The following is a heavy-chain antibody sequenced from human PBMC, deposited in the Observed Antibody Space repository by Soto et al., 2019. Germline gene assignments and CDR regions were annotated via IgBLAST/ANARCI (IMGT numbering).Heavy chain of an antibody. J-gene: IGHJ4*02. CDR3: ARPRYDGSGTPFDH. CDR1: GFTFSSYW. D-gene: IGHD3-22*01. Sequence: GESLKISCAASGFTFSSYWMHWVRQAPGKGLVWVSRLNGDGSTTSYADSVKDRFIISRDNAKNMLYLQMNSLRAEDTAVYYCARPRYDGSGTPFDHWGQGTLVTVSS. V-gene: IGHV3-74*01. CDR2: LNGDGSTT.